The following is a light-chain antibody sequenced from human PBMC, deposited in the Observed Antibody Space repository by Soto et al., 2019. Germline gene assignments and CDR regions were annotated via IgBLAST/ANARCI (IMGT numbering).Light chain of an antibody. V-gene: IGKV3-20*01. CDR2: GAS. CDR1: QSVSSNY. CDR3: QQYGSSLPWT. Sequence: EIVLTQSPGTLSLSPGERATLSCRASQSVSSNYLAWYQQKPGQAPRLLIYGASRRATGIPDRFSGSGSGTDFTLTISRLEPEDFAVHYCQQYGSSLPWTFGQGTKVDNK. J-gene: IGKJ1*01.